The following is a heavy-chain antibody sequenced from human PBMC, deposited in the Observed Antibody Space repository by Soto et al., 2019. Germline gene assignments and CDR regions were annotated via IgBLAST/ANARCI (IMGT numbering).Heavy chain of an antibody. CDR2: ISYDGSNK. Sequence: GGSLRLSCAASGFTFSSYGMHWVRQAPGKGLEWVAVISYDGSNKSYADSVKGRFTISRDNSKNTLYLQMNSLRAEDTAVYYSAKDQFLYWDYYFYYWGQGTLVTVSS. CDR1: GFTFSSYG. V-gene: IGHV3-30*18. D-gene: IGHD1-26*01. J-gene: IGHJ4*02. CDR3: AKDQFLYWDYYFYY.